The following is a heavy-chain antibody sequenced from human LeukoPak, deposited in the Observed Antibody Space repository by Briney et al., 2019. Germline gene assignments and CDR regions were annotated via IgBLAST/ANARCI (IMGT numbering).Heavy chain of an antibody. CDR2: IKQDGSEK. Sequence: GGSLRLSCAASGFTFSSYWMSWVRQAPGKGLEWVANIKQDGSEKYYVDSVKGRFTISRDNAKNSLYLQMNSLRAEDTAVYYCARDTGVLRYFDWPEKYYYYYGMDVWGQGTTVTVSS. D-gene: IGHD3-9*01. CDR1: GFTFSSYW. V-gene: IGHV3-7*01. J-gene: IGHJ6*02. CDR3: ARDTGVLRYFDWPEKYYYYYGMDV.